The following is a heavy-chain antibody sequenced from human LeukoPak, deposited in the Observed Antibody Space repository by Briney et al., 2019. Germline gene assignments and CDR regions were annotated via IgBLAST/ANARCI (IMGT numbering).Heavy chain of an antibody. V-gene: IGHV6-1*01. D-gene: IGHD2-15*01. Sequence: SQTLSLTCAISGDSVSSNSAAWNWIRQSPSRGLEWLGRTYYRSKWYYDYAVSVKSRITINPDTSKNHFSLQLKSVTPEDAAVYYCVRAVAAGPHWFDPRGQGTLVTVSS. CDR2: TYYRSKWYY. CDR1: GDSVSSNSAA. CDR3: VRAVAAGPHWFDP. J-gene: IGHJ5*02.